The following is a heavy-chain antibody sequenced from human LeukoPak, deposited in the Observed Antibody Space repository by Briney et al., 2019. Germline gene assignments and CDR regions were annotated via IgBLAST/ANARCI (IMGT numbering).Heavy chain of an antibody. J-gene: IGHJ4*02. Sequence: GASVRVSCKASGYTFSNYDVTWVRQAPGQGLEYMGWMNPNSGNTGFAQKFRGRVTMTSDASTTSAFMELMRLTSEDTAVYYCTSAVRNQLLSEYWGQGTRITVSS. D-gene: IGHD2-2*01. CDR3: TSAVRNQLLSEY. CDR1: GYTFSNYD. CDR2: MNPNSGNT. V-gene: IGHV1-8*01.